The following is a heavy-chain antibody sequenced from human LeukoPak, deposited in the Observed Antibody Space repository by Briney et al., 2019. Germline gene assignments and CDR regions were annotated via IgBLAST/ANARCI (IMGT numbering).Heavy chain of an antibody. Sequence: ASVKVSCKASGYTFTSYGISGVRKALGQGLDWMGWISAYNGNTNYAQKLQGRVTMTTDTSTSTAYMELRSLRSDDTAVYYCARADTQEGVIGWGQGTLVTVSS. D-gene: IGHD3-16*02. CDR1: GYTFTSYG. J-gene: IGHJ4*02. CDR2: ISAYNGNT. CDR3: ARADTQEGVIG. V-gene: IGHV1-18*01.